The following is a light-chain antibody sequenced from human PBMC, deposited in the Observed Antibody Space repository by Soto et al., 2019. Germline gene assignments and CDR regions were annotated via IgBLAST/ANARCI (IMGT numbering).Light chain of an antibody. Sequence: QSALTQPASVSGSPGQSITISCTGTSSDVGSYNFVSWYQQLPGKAPKLMIYGGNKRPSGVSNRFSATKSGNTASLTISGLQAEDEADYYCCSYAGTSTFIFGTGTKLTVL. CDR2: GGN. V-gene: IGLV2-23*03. CDR1: SSDVGSYNF. J-gene: IGLJ1*01. CDR3: CSYAGTSTFI.